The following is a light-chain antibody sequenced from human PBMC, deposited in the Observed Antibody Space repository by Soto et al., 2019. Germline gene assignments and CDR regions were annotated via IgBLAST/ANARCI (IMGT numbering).Light chain of an antibody. Sequence: SYVLTQPPSVSVAPGQTATITCGGDNIGRKSVHWYQQRPGQAPVLVVYDDSDRPSGIPERFSGSNSGNTATLTMSRVEAGDEADYYCQVWDSSGDPNYVFGTGTKLTVL. CDR1: NIGRKS. CDR3: QVWDSSGDPNYV. V-gene: IGLV3-21*02. J-gene: IGLJ1*01. CDR2: DDS.